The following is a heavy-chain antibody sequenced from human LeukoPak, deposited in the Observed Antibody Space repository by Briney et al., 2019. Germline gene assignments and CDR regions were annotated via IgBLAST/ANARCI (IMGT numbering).Heavy chain of an antibody. CDR1: GGTFSSYT. CDR2: INPNSGGT. J-gene: IGHJ5*02. Sequence: ASVKVSCKASGGTFSSYTISWVRQAPGQGLEWMGRINPNSGGTNYAQKFQGRVTMTRDTSISTAYMELSRLRSDDTAVYYCARPVVPAAMSWFDPWGQGTLVTVSS. CDR3: ARPVVPAAMSWFDP. V-gene: IGHV1-2*06. D-gene: IGHD2-2*01.